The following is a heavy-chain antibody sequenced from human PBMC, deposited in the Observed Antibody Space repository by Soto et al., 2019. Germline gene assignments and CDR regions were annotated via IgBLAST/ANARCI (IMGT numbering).Heavy chain of an antibody. CDR1: GYTFTSYD. V-gene: IGHV1-8*01. Sequence: ASVKVSCKASGYTFTSYDINWVRQATGQGLEWMGWMNPNSGNTGYAQKFQGRVTMTRNTSISTAYMELSSLRSEDTAVYYCARGAFIVGAKGYYYGMDVWGQGTTVTVS. CDR3: ARGAFIVGAKGYYYGMDV. J-gene: IGHJ6*02. D-gene: IGHD1-26*01. CDR2: MNPNSGNT.